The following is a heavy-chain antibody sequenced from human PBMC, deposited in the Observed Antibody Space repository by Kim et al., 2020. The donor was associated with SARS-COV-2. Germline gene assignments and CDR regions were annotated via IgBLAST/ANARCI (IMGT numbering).Heavy chain of an antibody. J-gene: IGHJ1*01. D-gene: IGHD6-13*01. CDR2: ISWNSGSI. Sequence: GGSLRLSCAASGFTFDDYAMHWVRQAPGKGLEWVSGISWNSGSIGYADSVKGRFTISRDNAKNSLYLQMNSLRAEDTALYYCAKDHVSYSSSWYESSLYFQHWGQGTLVTVSS. CDR3: AKDHVSYSSSWYESSLYFQH. V-gene: IGHV3-9*01. CDR1: GFTFDDYA.